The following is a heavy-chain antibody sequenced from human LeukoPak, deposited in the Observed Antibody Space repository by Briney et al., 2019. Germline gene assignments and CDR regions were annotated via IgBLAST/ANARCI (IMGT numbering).Heavy chain of an antibody. CDR3: ARDLALYQLLFGRAFDI. CDR1: GFTFSSYS. V-gene: IGHV3-21*01. D-gene: IGHD2-2*01. CDR2: ISSSSSYI. J-gene: IGHJ3*02. Sequence: GGSLRLSCAASGFTFSSYSMNWVRQAPGKGLEWVSSISSSSSYIYYADSVKGRFTISRDNAKNSLYLQMNSLRAEDTAVYYCARDLALYQLLFGRAFDIWGQGTMVTVSS.